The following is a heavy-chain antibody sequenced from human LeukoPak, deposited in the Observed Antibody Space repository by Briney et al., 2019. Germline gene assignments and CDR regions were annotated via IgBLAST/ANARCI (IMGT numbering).Heavy chain of an antibody. D-gene: IGHD2-15*01. CDR2: IWYDGSNK. Sequence: GGSLRLSCAASGFTFSSYGMHWVRQAPGKGLEWVAVIWYDGSNKYYADSVKGRFTISRDNSKNTLYLQMNSLRAEDTAVYYCAKGGPYCSGGSCYRSAFDYWGQGTLVTVSS. J-gene: IGHJ4*02. CDR3: AKGGPYCSGGSCYRSAFDY. CDR1: GFTFSSYG. V-gene: IGHV3-30*02.